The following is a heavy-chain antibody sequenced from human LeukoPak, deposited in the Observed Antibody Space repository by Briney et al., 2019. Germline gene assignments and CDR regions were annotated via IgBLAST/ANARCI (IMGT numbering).Heavy chain of an antibody. D-gene: IGHD6-6*01. Sequence: PSETLSLTCTVSGGSISSYYWSWIRQPPGKGPEWIGYIYYSGSTNYNPSLKSRVTISVDTSKNQFSLKLSSVTAADTAMYYCARDRHRGATRPGPEYYYMDVWGKGTTVTVSS. V-gene: IGHV4-59*01. CDR2: IYYSGST. J-gene: IGHJ6*03. CDR1: GGSISSYY. CDR3: ARDRHRGATRPGPEYYYMDV.